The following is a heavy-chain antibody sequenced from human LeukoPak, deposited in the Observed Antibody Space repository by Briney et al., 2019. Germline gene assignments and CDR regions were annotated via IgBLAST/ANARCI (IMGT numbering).Heavy chain of an antibody. CDR1: GFTFSSYA. Sequence: GGSLRLSCAASGFTFSSYAMHWVRQAPGKGLEWVAVISYDGSNKYYADSVKGRFTISRDNSKNTLYLQINSLRAEDTAVYYCARPAGHGYNYYYYGMDVWGQGTTVTVSS. D-gene: IGHD5-18*01. J-gene: IGHJ6*02. V-gene: IGHV3-30-3*01. CDR2: ISYDGSNK. CDR3: ARPAGHGYNYYYYGMDV.